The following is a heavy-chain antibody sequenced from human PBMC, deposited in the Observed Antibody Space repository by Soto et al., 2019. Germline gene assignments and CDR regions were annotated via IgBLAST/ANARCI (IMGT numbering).Heavy chain of an antibody. CDR1: GFSFSDYV. D-gene: IGHD5-18*01. V-gene: IGHV3-30*18. Sequence: PGGSLRLSCAASGFSFSDYVMHWVRQAPGKGLEWVAVISYDGSNKYYADSVKGRFTISRDNSKNTLYLQMNSLRAEDTAVYYCAKVLTGTGYGRYYYHGMDVWGQGTTVTVSS. CDR2: ISYDGSNK. J-gene: IGHJ6*02. CDR3: AKVLTGTGYGRYYYHGMDV.